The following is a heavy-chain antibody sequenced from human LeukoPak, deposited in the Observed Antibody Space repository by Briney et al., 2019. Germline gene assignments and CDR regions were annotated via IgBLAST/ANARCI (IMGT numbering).Heavy chain of an antibody. CDR3: AKSGLNRFDY. J-gene: IGHJ4*02. D-gene: IGHD2-15*01. Sequence: PSETLSLTCAVYGGSFSGYYWSWVRQAPGKGLEWVSNISGSGGSTYYADSVKGRFTISRDDSKKTLYLQMNSLRAEDTAVYYCAKSGLNRFDYWGQGILVTVSS. CDR2: ISGSGGST. V-gene: IGHV3-23*01. CDR1: GGSFSGYY.